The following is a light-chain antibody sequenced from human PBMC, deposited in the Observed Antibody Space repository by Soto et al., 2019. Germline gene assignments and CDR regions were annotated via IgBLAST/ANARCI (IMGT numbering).Light chain of an antibody. J-gene: IGLJ3*02. CDR3: TSHTASSTWV. CDR2: EVS. CDR1: SSDVGYDNY. Sequence: QSVLTQPASVSGSPGQSITISCTGTSSDVGYDNYVSWFQQHPGKAPKLMIYEVSRRPSGVSNHFSGSKSANTASLTISGLQAEDEADYYCTSHTASSTWVFGGGTQLTVL. V-gene: IGLV2-14*01.